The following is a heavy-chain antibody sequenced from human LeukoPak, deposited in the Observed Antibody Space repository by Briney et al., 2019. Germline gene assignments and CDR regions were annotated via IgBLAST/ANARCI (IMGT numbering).Heavy chain of an antibody. CDR3: ARDMSTRVTPISYAFDV. Sequence: ASVKVSCKASGYTFTSYYMHWVRQAPGQGLEWMGIINPSGDSTSYAQKFQGRVTMTRDTSTSTVYMELSSLRSEDTAVYYCARDMSTRVTPISYAFDVWGQGTMVTVSS. CDR2: INPSGDST. D-gene: IGHD4-23*01. J-gene: IGHJ3*01. V-gene: IGHV1-46*01. CDR1: GYTFTSYY.